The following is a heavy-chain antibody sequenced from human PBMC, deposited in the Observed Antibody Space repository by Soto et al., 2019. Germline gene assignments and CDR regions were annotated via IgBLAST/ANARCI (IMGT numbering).Heavy chain of an antibody. CDR2: ISGSGGST. V-gene: IGHV3-23*01. CDR3: AKDADFDYDDSSGYYYETDY. D-gene: IGHD3-22*01. J-gene: IGHJ4*02. CDR1: GFTFSSYA. Sequence: EVQLLESGGGLVQPGGSLRLSCAASGFTFSSYAMSWVRQAPGKGLEWVSAISGSGGSTYYADSVKGRFTISRDNSKNTLYLQMNSLRAEDTAVYYCAKDADFDYDDSSGYYYETDYWGQGTLVTVSS.